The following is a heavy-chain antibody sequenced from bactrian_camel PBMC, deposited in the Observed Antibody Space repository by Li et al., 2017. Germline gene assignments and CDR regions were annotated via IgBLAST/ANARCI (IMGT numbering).Heavy chain of an antibody. V-gene: IGHV3S53*01. D-gene: IGHD2*01. Sequence: VQLVESGGGSVQAGGSLRLSCSASGYTSGTYCMGWHRQAPGKQREGVATIDSADTTNYADSVKGRFTISKNYANNTLYLQMNNLKPEDTAMYYCAVESCLGGVLVTVVPDFGYRGQGTQVTVSS. CDR3: AVESCLGGVLVTVVPDFGY. J-gene: IGHJ6*01. CDR2: IDSADTT. CDR1: GYTSGTYC.